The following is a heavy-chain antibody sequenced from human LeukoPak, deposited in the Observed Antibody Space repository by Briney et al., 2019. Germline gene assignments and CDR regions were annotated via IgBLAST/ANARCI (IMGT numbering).Heavy chain of an antibody. CDR1: GYTFTSYY. J-gene: IGHJ3*02. D-gene: IGHD6-13*01. CDR3: ARTVIPAAAEDAFDI. V-gene: IGHV1-46*01. CDR2: INPSGGST. Sequence: ASVKVSCKASGYTFTSYYMHWVRQAPGQGLEWMGIINPSGGSTSYAQKFQGRVTMTRDTSTSTVYMELSSLRSEDTAVYYCARTVIPAAAEDAFDIWGQGTMVTVSS.